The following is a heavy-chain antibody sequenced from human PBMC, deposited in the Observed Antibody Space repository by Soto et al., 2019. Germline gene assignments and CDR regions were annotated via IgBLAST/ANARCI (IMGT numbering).Heavy chain of an antibody. D-gene: IGHD6-19*01. CDR3: ARHIAVPRTRGFDY. V-gene: IGHV4-4*02. CDR2: IFHSGTT. Sequence: QVHLQESGPGLVKPSGTLSLTCAVSGGSITTNWWSWVRQPPGKGLEWIGEIFHSGTTNYNPSLRGRVTISVVKSNNQFSLKLNSVTAADSAIFYCARHIAVPRTRGFDYWGQGNLVTVSS. J-gene: IGHJ4*02. CDR1: GGSITTNW.